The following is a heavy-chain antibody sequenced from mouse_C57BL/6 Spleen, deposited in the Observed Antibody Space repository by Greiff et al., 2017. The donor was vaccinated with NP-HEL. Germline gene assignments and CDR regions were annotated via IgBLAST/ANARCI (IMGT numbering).Heavy chain of an antibody. CDR2: INPNNGGT. CDR1: GYTFTDYN. Sequence: VQLQQSGPELVKPGASVKMSCKASGYTFTDYNMHWVKQSHGKSLEWIGYINPNNGGTSYNQKFKGKATLTVNKSSSTAYMELRSLTSEDSAVYYCARGGRPSYGSTYWYFDVWGTGTTVTVSS. J-gene: IGHJ1*03. CDR3: ARGGRPSYGSTYWYFDV. D-gene: IGHD2-9*01. V-gene: IGHV1-22*01.